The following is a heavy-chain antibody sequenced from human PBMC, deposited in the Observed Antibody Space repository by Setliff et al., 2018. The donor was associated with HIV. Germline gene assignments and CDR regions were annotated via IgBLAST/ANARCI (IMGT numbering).Heavy chain of an antibody. Sequence: PGGSLRLSCAASGFTFGNFWMHWARQAPGKGLEWVANIKEDGSEIYYADSVKGRFTISRDTAKPSLYLQMNSLRAEDTAVYYCVRGHCNSDTCWFGPWGQGTLVTVSS. CDR3: VRGHCNSDTCWFGP. V-gene: IGHV3-7*01. J-gene: IGHJ5*02. CDR1: GFTFGNFW. CDR2: IKEDGSEI. D-gene: IGHD1-26*01.